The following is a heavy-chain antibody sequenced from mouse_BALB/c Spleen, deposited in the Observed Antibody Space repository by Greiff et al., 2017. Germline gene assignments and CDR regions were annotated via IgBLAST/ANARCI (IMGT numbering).Heavy chain of an antibody. CDR1: GYTFTSYN. Sequence: LQQPGAELVKPGASVKMSCKASGYTFTSYNMHWVKQTPGQGLEWIGAIYPGNGDTSYNQKFKGKATLTADKSSSTAYMQLSSLTSEDSAVYYCARELRGIYYYAMDYWGQGTSVTVSS. CDR3: ARELRGIYYYAMDY. CDR2: IYPGNGDT. J-gene: IGHJ4*01. D-gene: IGHD1-1*01. V-gene: IGHV1-12*01.